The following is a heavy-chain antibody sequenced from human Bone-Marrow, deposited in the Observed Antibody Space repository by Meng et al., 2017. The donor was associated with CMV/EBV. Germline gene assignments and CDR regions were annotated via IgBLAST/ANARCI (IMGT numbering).Heavy chain of an antibody. V-gene: IGHV3-7*01. D-gene: IGHD3-3*01. CDR3: ARDISDLFWSGSLYYYYGMDV. CDR1: GFTFSSYW. J-gene: IGHJ6*01. Sequence: GGSLRLSCAASGFTFSSYWMSWVRQAPGKGLEWVANIKQDGSEKYYVDSVKGRFTISRDNSKNTLYLQMNSLRAEDTAVYYCARDISDLFWSGSLYYYYGMDVWGQGTTVTVSS. CDR2: IKQDGSEK.